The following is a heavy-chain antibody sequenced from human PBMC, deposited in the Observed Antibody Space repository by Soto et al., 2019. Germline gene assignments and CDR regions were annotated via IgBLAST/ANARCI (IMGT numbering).Heavy chain of an antibody. CDR3: ARVHTVTTYFDV. D-gene: IGHD4-17*01. J-gene: IGHJ2*01. CDR2: MNPKSGNT. Sequence: QVQLVQSGAEVKKPGASVRVSCQASGYPFTYYDINWVRQAPGQGLEWMGWMNPKSGNTGSAQRFQGRLTMTSNTSLKTAYMDLTSLTSEDGATYYCARVHTVTTYFDVWGRGTPVTVSS. V-gene: IGHV1-8*01. CDR1: GYPFTYYD.